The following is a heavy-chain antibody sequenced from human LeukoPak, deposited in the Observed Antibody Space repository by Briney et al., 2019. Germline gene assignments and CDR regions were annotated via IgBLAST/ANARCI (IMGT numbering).Heavy chain of an antibody. CDR1: GGTFSSYA. CDR2: IIPIFGTA. V-gene: IGHV1-69*13. J-gene: IGHJ6*02. CDR3: ARDQGLVVVTAKYYYYYYGMDV. D-gene: IGHD2-21*02. Sequence: ASVKVSCKASGGTFSSYAISWVRQAPGQGLEWMGGIIPIFGTANYAQKFQGRVTITADESTSTAYMELSSLRSEDTALYYCARDQGLVVVTAKYYYYYYGMDVWGQGTTVTVSS.